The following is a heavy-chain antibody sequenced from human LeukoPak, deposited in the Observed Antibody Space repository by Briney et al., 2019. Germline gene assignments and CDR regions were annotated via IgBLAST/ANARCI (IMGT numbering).Heavy chain of an antibody. V-gene: IGHV3-23*01. D-gene: IGHD4-11*01. CDR3: AKDLYSNYGPADY. CDR2: INGGVNT. CDR1: GFTFSSYA. J-gene: IGHJ4*02. Sequence: PGGSLRLSCVGSGFTFSSYAMSWVRQAPGKGLEWVSTINGGVNTHYADSVGGRFTISRDNSKNTLFLQMNSLRDEDTAVYYCAKDLYSNYGPADYWGQGNLVTVSS.